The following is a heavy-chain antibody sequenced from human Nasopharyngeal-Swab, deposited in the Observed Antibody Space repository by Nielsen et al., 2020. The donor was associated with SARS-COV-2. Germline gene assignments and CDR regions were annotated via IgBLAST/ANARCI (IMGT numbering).Heavy chain of an antibody. CDR2: ISYDGSNK. J-gene: IGHJ6*02. V-gene: IGHV3-30-3*02. Sequence: WIRQPPGKGLEWVAVISYDGSNKYYADSVKGRFTISRDNSKNTLYLQMNSLRAEDTAVYYCANVDPYYYYGMDVWGQGTTVTVSS. CDR3: ANVDPYYYYGMDV. D-gene: IGHD3-9*01.